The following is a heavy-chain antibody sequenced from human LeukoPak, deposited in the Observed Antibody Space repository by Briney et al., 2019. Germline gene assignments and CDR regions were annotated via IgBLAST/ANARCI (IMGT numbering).Heavy chain of an antibody. CDR2: IYTSGST. V-gene: IGHV4-61*02. CDR3: ARVRYSSSPPYSYYYYMDV. Sequence: SQTLSLTCTVSGGSISSGSYYWSWIRQPAGKGLEWIGRIYTSGSTNYNPSLKSRVTISVDTSKNQFSLKLSSVTAADTAVYYCARVRYSSSPPYSYYYYMDVWVKGTTVTVSS. D-gene: IGHD6-6*01. CDR1: GGSISSGSYY. J-gene: IGHJ6*03.